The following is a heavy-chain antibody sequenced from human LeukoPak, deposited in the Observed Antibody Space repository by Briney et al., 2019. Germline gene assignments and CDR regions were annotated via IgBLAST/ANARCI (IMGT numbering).Heavy chain of an antibody. CDR3: ARLQVRGVIGP. J-gene: IGHJ5*02. D-gene: IGHD3-10*01. Sequence: GASVKVSCKASGYTFSDYDISWVRQATGQGLEWMGWMNPNSGNTGYAQKFQGRVTITRDTSISTAYMELSSLRSEDTAVYYCARLQVRGVIGPWGQGTLLTVSS. CDR1: GYTFSDYD. CDR2: MNPNSGNT. V-gene: IGHV1-8*03.